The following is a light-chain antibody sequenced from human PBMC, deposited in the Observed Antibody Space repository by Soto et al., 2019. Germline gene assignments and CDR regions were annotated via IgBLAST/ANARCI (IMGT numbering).Light chain of an antibody. CDR3: QQRTNWL. CDR2: DAS. J-gene: IGKJ2*01. Sequence: EIVLTQSPATLSLSPGESATLSCRASQSVNSDFAWYQQKPGQAPRLLIYDASNRATGIPARFSGSGSGTDFALTISSLEPEVFAVYYCQQRTNWLFGQGTKLEIK. V-gene: IGKV3-11*01. CDR1: QSVNSD.